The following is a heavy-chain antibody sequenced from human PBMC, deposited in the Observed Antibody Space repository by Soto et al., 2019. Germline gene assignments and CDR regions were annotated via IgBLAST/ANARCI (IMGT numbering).Heavy chain of an antibody. D-gene: IGHD6-13*01. Sequence: QVQLQESRPGLVKPSETLSLTCTVSGGSISSYYWSWIRQPPGKGLEWIGYIYYSGSTNYNPSLKRRVTTSVDTSKNQFSLKLSSVTAADTAVYYCARRVRYSSSWYVAFDIWGQGTMVTVSS. CDR3: ARRVRYSSSWYVAFDI. V-gene: IGHV4-59*08. CDR2: IYYSGST. J-gene: IGHJ3*02. CDR1: GGSISSYY.